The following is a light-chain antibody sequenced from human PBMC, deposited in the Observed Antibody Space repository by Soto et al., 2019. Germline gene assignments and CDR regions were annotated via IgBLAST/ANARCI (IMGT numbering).Light chain of an antibody. V-gene: IGKV3-20*01. CDR3: QQYDSSPRT. J-gene: IGKJ1*01. CDR1: QSVSSSY. Sequence: EIVLTQSPATLSLSPGERATLSCRASQSVSSSYLAWYQQKPGQPPRLLIYGAFSRAAGVPDRFSGSGSGPEFTLTISSLEPEDFAVYYCQQYDSSPRTFGQGTKVEIK. CDR2: GAF.